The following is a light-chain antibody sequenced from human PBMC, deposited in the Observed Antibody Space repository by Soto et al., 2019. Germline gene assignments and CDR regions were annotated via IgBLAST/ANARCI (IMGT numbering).Light chain of an antibody. CDR3: QQYGRSPGT. CDR1: QSVSSSS. V-gene: IGKV3-20*01. Sequence: EIVLTQSPGTLSLSPGERATLSCRASQSVSSSSLAWYQQKPGQAPRLLIYGASSRATGIPDRFSGSGSGTDFTLTISRLEPEDFAVYYCQQYGRSPGTFGQGTKVDIK. CDR2: GAS. J-gene: IGKJ1*01.